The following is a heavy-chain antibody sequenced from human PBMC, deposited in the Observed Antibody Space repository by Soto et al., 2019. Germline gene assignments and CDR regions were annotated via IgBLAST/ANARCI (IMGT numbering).Heavy chain of an antibody. Sequence: SVKVSCKASGGTFSSYAISWVRQAPGQGLEWMGGIIPIFGTANYAQKFQGRVTITADESTSTAYMELSSLRSEDTAVYYCAREGVPAAMSLYYYYGMDVWGQGTTVTVSS. CDR1: GGTFSSYA. J-gene: IGHJ6*02. D-gene: IGHD2-2*01. CDR3: AREGVPAAMSLYYYYGMDV. CDR2: IIPIFGTA. V-gene: IGHV1-69*13.